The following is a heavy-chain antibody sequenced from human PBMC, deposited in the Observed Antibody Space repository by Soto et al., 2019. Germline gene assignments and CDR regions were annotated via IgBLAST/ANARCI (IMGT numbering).Heavy chain of an antibody. CDR1: GGTFSSYA. Sequence: QVQLVQSGAEVKKPGSSVKVSCKASGGTFSSYAISWVRQAPGQGLEWMGGIIPIFGTANYAQKFQGRVTITADESTRTAYMELSRLRSEDTAVYYCARRGVLVPAAIRYYYYGMDVWGQGTTVTVSS. CDR2: IIPIFGTA. J-gene: IGHJ6*02. V-gene: IGHV1-69*12. D-gene: IGHD2-2*01. CDR3: ARRGVLVPAAIRYYYYGMDV.